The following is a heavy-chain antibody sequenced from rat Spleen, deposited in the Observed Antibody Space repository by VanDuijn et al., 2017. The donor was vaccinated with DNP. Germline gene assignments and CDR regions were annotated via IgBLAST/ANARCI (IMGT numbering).Heavy chain of an antibody. CDR3: ARYSTSFVMDA. CDR1: GLSLTSFH. Sequence: QVQLKESGPGLVQPSQTLSLTCTVSGLSLTSFHIHWIRQPPGKGLEWMGVMWSGGSTDYNSALKSRLSISRDTSKNQVLLKMNSLQTEDTAMYFCARYSTSFVMDAWGRGASVTVSS. D-gene: IGHD1-2*01. V-gene: IGHV2-1*01. CDR2: MWSGGST. J-gene: IGHJ4*01.